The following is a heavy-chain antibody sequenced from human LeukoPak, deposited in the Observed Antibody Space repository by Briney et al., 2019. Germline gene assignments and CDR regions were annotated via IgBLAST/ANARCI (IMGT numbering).Heavy chain of an antibody. V-gene: IGHV3-30*04. Sequence: GGSLRLSCAASGFTFSSYAIHWVRQAPGKGLEWVAVISYDGSNKYYADSVKGRFTISRDNSKNTLYLQMSSLRAEDTAVYYCAREETGYPEVLFDYWGQGTLVTVSS. CDR1: GFTFSSYA. CDR2: ISYDGSNK. D-gene: IGHD3-9*01. J-gene: IGHJ4*02. CDR3: AREETGYPEVLFDY.